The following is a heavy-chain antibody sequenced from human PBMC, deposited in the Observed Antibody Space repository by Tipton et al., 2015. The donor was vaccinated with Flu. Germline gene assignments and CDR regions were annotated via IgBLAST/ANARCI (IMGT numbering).Heavy chain of an antibody. J-gene: IGHJ5*01. V-gene: IGHV4-38-2*01. D-gene: IGHD4-11*01. Sequence: TLSLTCAVSGDSISSDYYWGWIRQFPGKGLEWIGTVSRTGSTIYNPSLKSRVTISIDRSKNQFSLNLKSVTAGDMAVYYCARRDYSNYVSEPKNWFDSWGPGALVTVSS. CDR1: GDSISSDYY. CDR3: ARRDYSNYVSEPKNWFDS. CDR2: VSRTGST.